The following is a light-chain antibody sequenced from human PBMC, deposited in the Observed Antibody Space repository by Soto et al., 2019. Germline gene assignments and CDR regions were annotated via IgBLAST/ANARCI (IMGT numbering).Light chain of an antibody. Sequence: DIQMTQSPSSLSAFVGDRVTITCRASQSISNYLNWCQQKAGKAPKLLIYAASNLQGGVPSRVSGKRSGTDFILTISSLQPEDCATYYCQQSYSTPWTFGQGTKVDIK. V-gene: IGKV1-39*01. CDR2: AAS. J-gene: IGKJ1*01. CDR1: QSISNY. CDR3: QQSYSTPWT.